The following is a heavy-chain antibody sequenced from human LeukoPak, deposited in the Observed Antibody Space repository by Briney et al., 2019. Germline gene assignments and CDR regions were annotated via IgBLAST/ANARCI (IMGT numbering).Heavy chain of an antibody. J-gene: IGHJ3*02. CDR1: GYKFRGYW. Sequence: GESLKISCKGSGYKFRGYWISWVRQMPGKGLEWMGRIDPSDSQTDYRPSFQGHVTISLDTSISTAYLQWSSLKASDTAMYYCAAKGVVVGGFDIWGQGTMVTVSS. V-gene: IGHV5-10-1*01. CDR3: AAKGVVVGGFDI. CDR2: IDPSDSQT. D-gene: IGHD2-15*01.